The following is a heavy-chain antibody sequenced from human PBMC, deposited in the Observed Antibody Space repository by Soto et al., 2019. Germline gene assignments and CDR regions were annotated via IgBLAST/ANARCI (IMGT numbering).Heavy chain of an antibody. CDR2: ISAGGGST. CDR3: AKPRAYFYYYGMDV. J-gene: IGHJ6*02. V-gene: IGHV3-23*01. CDR1: GLTFSSYA. Sequence: EVQLLESGGVLVQPGGSLRLSCAASGLTFSSYAMSWVRQAPGKGLEWVSAISAGGGSTYYADSVKGRFTISRDNSKNTLYLQMNSLRADDTAVYYCAKPRAYFYYYGMDVLGQGTTVTVSS.